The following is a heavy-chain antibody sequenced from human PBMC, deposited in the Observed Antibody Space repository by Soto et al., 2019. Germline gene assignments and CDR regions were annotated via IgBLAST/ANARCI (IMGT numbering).Heavy chain of an antibody. Sequence: PSETLSLTCAVYGGSFSGYYWNWIRQPPGKGLEWIGEINHSGSTNYNPSLKSRVTISVDTSKNQFSLKLSSVTAADTAVYYCARHGERTIRSLNWFDPWGQGTLVTVSS. J-gene: IGHJ5*02. CDR2: INHSGST. D-gene: IGHD4-17*01. V-gene: IGHV4-34*01. CDR1: GGSFSGYY. CDR3: ARHGERTIRSLNWFDP.